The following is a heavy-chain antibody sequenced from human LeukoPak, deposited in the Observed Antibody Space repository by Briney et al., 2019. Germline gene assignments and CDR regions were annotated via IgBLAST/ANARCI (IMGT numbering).Heavy chain of an antibody. J-gene: IGHJ4*02. CDR3: ASRIAAAGTYY. V-gene: IGHV4-34*01. CDR2: INHSGST. CDR1: GGSFSSYY. Sequence: PSETLSLTCAVYGGSFSSYYWSWIRQPPGKGLEWIGEINHSGSTNYNPSLKSRVTISVDTSKNQFSLKLSSVTAADTAVYYCASRIAAAGTYYWGQGTLVTVSS. D-gene: IGHD6-13*01.